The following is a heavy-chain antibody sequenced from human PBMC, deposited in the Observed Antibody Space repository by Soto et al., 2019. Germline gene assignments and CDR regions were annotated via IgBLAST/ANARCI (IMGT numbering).Heavy chain of an antibody. D-gene: IGHD2-2*01. Sequence: QVQLVQSGAEVKKPGSSVKVSCKASGGTFSSYTISWVRQAPGQGLEWMGRIIPILGIANYAQKFQGRVTITADESTSTAYMELSSLRSEDTAVYYCAMDYCSSTSCSRDYWGQGTLVTVSS. CDR2: IIPILGIA. V-gene: IGHV1-69*02. J-gene: IGHJ4*02. CDR3: AMDYCSSTSCSRDY. CDR1: GGTFSSYT.